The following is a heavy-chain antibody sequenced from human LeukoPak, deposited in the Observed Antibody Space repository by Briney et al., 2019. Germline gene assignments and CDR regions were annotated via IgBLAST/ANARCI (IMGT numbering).Heavy chain of an antibody. J-gene: IGHJ6*02. CDR2: INHSGST. V-gene: IGHV4-34*01. CDR3: ARGYGSGSIQGVDV. D-gene: IGHD3-10*01. CDR1: GGSFSGYY. Sequence: SETLSLTCAVYGGSFSGYYWTWIRQPPGKGLEWIGEINHSGSTNYNPSLKSRVTISGDTSKNQFSLKLSSVTAADTAVYYCARGYGSGSIQGVDVWGQGTTVTVSS.